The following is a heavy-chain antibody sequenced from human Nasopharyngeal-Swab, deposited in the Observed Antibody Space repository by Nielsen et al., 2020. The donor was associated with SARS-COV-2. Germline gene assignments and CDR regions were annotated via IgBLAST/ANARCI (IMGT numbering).Heavy chain of an antibody. V-gene: IGHV3-11*04. CDR3: ARDGAYSSGWRDY. J-gene: IGHJ4*02. D-gene: IGHD6-19*01. CDR2: ISSSGSTI. Sequence: GESLKLSCAASGFTFRDYYMSWIRQAPGKGLEWVSYISSSGSTIYYADSVKGRFTISRDNAKNSLYLQMNSLRAEDTAVYYCARDGAYSSGWRDYWGQGTLVTVSS. CDR1: GFTFRDYY.